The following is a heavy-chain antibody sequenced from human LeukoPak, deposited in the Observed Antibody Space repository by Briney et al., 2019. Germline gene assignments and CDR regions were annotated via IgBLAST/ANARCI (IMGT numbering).Heavy chain of an antibody. CDR1: GGSISDYY. D-gene: IGHD1-26*01. CDR3: ARVSGRYFRSLYYFDY. J-gene: IGHJ4*02. Sequence: SETLSLTCSVSGGSISDYYWSWIRQPPGKGLEWIGHIYSSGSTNYNRSLKSRVTISLDTSRNQFSLEVDSVTAADTAVYYCARVSGRYFRSLYYFDYWGQGTLVTVSS. V-gene: IGHV4-59*01. CDR2: IYSSGST.